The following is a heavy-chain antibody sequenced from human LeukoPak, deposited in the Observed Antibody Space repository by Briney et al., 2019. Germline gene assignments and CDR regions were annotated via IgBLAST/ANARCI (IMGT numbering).Heavy chain of an antibody. D-gene: IGHD2-2*01. CDR3: ARHRDIEVVTPASMDWIDP. Sequence: SGTLSLTCGVSGGSISSTNWWTWVRQPPGEGLEWIGEVELSGRTNYNPSLESRVTISVDMSANHISLKLTSVTAADTAVYYCARHRDIEVVTPASMDWIDPWGRGTLVTVSS. V-gene: IGHV4-4*02. CDR2: VELSGRT. CDR1: GGSISSTNW. J-gene: IGHJ5*02.